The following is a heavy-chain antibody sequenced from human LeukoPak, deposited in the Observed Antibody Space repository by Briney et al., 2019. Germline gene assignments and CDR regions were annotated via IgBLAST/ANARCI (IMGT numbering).Heavy chain of an antibody. V-gene: IGHV3-9*03. CDR1: GFTFDDYA. CDR2: ITWNSDNI. CDR3: AKDRGSMFLYFDY. Sequence: PGRSLRLSCAASGFTFDDYAMHWVRQAPGKGLEWVSGITWNSDNIAYADSVKGRFTISRDNAKKSLYLQMNSLRAEDIALYYCAKDRGSMFLYFDYWGQGTLVTVSS. D-gene: IGHD3-10*02. J-gene: IGHJ4*02.